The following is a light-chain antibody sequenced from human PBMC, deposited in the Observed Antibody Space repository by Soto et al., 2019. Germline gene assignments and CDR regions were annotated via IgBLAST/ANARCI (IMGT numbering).Light chain of an antibody. V-gene: IGKV3-11*01. CDR1: QSVSNN. Sequence: EILLTQSPASLSLSPGERASISSRASQSVSNNLAWYQQKPGQAPRLLIYDASNRATGVPARFSGSGSGTDFTLTISSLEPEDFAVYYCEQRYNCPPITFGQGTRLEIK. CDR3: EQRYNCPPIT. J-gene: IGKJ5*01. CDR2: DAS.